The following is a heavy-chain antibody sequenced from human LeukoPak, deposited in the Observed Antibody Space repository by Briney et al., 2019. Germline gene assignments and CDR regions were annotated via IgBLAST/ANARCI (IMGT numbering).Heavy chain of an antibody. CDR3: ARGTYYYDSSGYLTHPILDY. D-gene: IGHD3-22*01. J-gene: IGHJ4*02. CDR1: GGSFSGYY. Sequence: PSETLSLTCAVYGGSFSGYYWSWIRQPPGKGLEWIGEINHSGSTNYNPSLKSRVTISVGTSKNQFSLKLSSVTAADTAVYYCARGTYYYDSSGYLTHPILDYWGQGTLVTVSS. V-gene: IGHV4-34*01. CDR2: INHSGST.